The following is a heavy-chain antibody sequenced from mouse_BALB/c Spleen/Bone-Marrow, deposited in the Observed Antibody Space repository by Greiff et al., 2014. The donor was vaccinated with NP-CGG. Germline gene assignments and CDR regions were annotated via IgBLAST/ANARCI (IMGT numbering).Heavy chain of an antibody. J-gene: IGHJ4*01. CDR2: ISYDGSN. CDR1: GYSITSGYY. Sequence: DVHLVESGPGLVKPSQSLSLTFLLTGYSITSGYYWNWIRQFPGNKLEWLGYISYDGSNHYNPSLTNRVSITRDTSKNQFFLKLNSVTTEDTATYYCASVEVHAMDYWGQGTSVTVSS. D-gene: IGHD2-14*01. CDR3: ASVEVHAMDY. V-gene: IGHV3-6*02.